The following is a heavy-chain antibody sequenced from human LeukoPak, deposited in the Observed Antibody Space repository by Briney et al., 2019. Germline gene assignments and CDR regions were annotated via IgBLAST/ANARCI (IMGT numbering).Heavy chain of an antibody. D-gene: IGHD5-18*01. Sequence: GGSLTLSCAASGFTFSSYAMSWVRQPPGKGLEWVSAISGSGGSTYYADSVKGRFTISRDNSKNTLYLQMNSLRAEDTAVYYCAKRGLQLWQYYFDYWGQGTLVTVSS. V-gene: IGHV3-23*01. J-gene: IGHJ4*02. CDR3: AKRGLQLWQYYFDY. CDR2: ISGSGGST. CDR1: GFTFSSYA.